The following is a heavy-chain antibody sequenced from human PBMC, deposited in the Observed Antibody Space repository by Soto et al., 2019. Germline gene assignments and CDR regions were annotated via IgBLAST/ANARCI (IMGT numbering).Heavy chain of an antibody. CDR1: RVAFSKFI. Sequence: GASVKVSCKASRVAFSKFIVTWVRQAPGLGLEWVGGIIPIFGTANYAQKFQGRVTITADESTRTSYLEVNNPRTEDTAVYYCAKVRYSSPMGYYYGMDVWGQGTTVTVSS. J-gene: IGHJ6*02. V-gene: IGHV1-69*13. D-gene: IGHD6-19*01. CDR3: AKVRYSSPMGYYYGMDV. CDR2: IIPIFGTA.